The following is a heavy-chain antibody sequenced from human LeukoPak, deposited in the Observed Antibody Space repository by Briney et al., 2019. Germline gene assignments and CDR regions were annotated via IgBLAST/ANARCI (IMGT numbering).Heavy chain of an antibody. CDR2: IKQDGSEK. CDR1: GFTFSSYW. J-gene: IGHJ3*02. D-gene: IGHD3-22*01. CDR3: ARDVDYYDGNAFDI. Sequence: GGSLRLSCAASGFTFSSYWMSWVRQAPGKGLEWVANIKQDGSEKYYVDSVKGRFTISRDNAKNSLYLQMNSLRAEDTAVYYCARDVDYYDGNAFDIWGQGTMVTVSS. V-gene: IGHV3-7*01.